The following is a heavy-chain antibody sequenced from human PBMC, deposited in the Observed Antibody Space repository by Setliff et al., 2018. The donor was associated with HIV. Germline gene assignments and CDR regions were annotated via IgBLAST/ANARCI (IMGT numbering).Heavy chain of an antibody. D-gene: IGHD2-15*01. CDR1: GFTSSSHA. CDR2: INTTSSPI. Sequence: GSLRLSCAASGFTSSSHAMSWVRQAPGKGLEWISYINTTSSPIYYADSVKGRFTISRDNAKNSVYLQMNSLRDEDTAVYYCARDDPPGGNDYWGQGTLVTVSS. V-gene: IGHV3-48*02. J-gene: IGHJ4*02. CDR3: ARDDPPGGNDY.